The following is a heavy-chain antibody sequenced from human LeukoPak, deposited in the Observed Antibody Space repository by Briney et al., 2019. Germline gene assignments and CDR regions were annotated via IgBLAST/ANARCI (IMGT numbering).Heavy chain of an antibody. D-gene: IGHD2-15*01. V-gene: IGHV4-59*02. CDR1: GGSVSTYD. CDR2: IYYSGST. J-gene: IGHJ3*02. Sequence: PSETLSLTCTVSGGSVSTYDWSWIRQPPGKGLEWIGYIYYSGSTNYNPSLKSRVTISVDTSKNQFSLKLSSVTAADTAVYYCARENIVVVVANDAFDIWGQGTMVTVSS. CDR3: ARENIVVVVANDAFDI.